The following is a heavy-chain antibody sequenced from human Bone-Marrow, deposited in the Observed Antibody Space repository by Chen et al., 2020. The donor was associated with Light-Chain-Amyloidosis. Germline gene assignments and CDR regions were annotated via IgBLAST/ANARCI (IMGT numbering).Heavy chain of an antibody. CDR2: ISGSGNTI. J-gene: IGHJ4*02. CDR3: VRDRPLRYALPAPFDY. CDR1: GFRFKDYE. Sequence: EVQLVESGGGLVQPGGSLRLSCAASGFRFKDYELNWDRQAPGKGLEWISYISGSGNTIFYATSVKGRFTISIDNAKSSLYLQMNRLTAEDTAVYYCVRDRPLRYALPAPFDYWGQGTLVTVSS. D-gene: IGHD1-1*01. V-gene: IGHV3-48*03.